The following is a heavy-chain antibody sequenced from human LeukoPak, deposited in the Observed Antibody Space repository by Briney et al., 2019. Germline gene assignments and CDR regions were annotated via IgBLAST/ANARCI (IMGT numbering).Heavy chain of an antibody. D-gene: IGHD2-2*01. CDR1: GYSFTGYW. CDR3: ARLKRGYCSSTSCPPPAYYFDY. V-gene: IGHV5-51*01. J-gene: IGHJ4*02. CDR2: IYPGDSDT. Sequence: RLGESLKISCKGSGYSFTGYWIGWVRQMPGKGLEWMGIIYPGDSDTRYSPSFQGQVTISADKSISTAYLQWSSLKASDTAMYYCARLKRGYCSSTSCPPPAYYFDYWGQGTLVTVSS.